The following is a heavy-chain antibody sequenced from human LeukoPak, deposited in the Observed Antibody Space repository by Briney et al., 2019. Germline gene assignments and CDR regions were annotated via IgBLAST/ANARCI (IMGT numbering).Heavy chain of an antibody. CDR3: AKAAAGSQHSYYYYYYLDV. V-gene: IGHV1-2*02. Sequence: ASVKVSCKASGYTFTGYYMHWVRQAPGQGLEWMGWVNPNSGGTNYAQKFQGRVTMTRDTSISTAYMELSRLRSDDTAVYYCAKAAAGSQHSYYYYYYLDVWGTGTTVTISS. J-gene: IGHJ6*03. CDR2: VNPNSGGT. D-gene: IGHD6-13*01. CDR1: GYTFTGYY.